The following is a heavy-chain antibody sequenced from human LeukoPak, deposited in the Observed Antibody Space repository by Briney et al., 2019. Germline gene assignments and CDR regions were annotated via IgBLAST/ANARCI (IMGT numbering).Heavy chain of an antibody. J-gene: IGHJ3*02. CDR1: GGSISNYY. Sequence: SETLSLTCNVSGGSISNYYWTWIRQPPGKGLEWIGYIYYSGSTNYNPSLKSRVTISVDTSKNQFSLKLSSVTAADTAVYYCARHLYSGNAFDIWGQGTMVTVSS. CDR3: ARHLYSGNAFDI. CDR2: IYYSGST. V-gene: IGHV4-59*08. D-gene: IGHD3-10*01.